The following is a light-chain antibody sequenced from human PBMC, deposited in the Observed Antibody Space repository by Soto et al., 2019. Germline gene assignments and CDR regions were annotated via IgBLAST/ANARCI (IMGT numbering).Light chain of an antibody. CDR1: QSVSSSY. CDR3: QQYNSWPPIT. J-gene: IGKJ5*01. CDR2: GAS. Sequence: EMVLTQSPGTLALSPGERATLSCGASQSVSSSYLAWYQQKPCQAPRLLIYGASSRATGIPDRFSGSVSGTEFTLTLSSLQSEDFAVYYCQQYNSWPPITFGQGTRLEI. V-gene: IGKV3-20*01.